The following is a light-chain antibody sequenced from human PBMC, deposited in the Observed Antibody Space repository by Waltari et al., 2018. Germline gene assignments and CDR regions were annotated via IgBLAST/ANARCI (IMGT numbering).Light chain of an antibody. Sequence: IQMTQSPPPLSASAGARISITCRASQNVRTYLNWYRQRPGKAPDPLIYAVSNLQSGVPSTFSGSGSGTDFTLTISNLQPEDFGTYYCQQSYSTQRTFGQGTKVEV. V-gene: IGKV1-39*01. CDR1: QNVRTY. J-gene: IGKJ1*01. CDR2: AVS. CDR3: QQSYSTQRT.